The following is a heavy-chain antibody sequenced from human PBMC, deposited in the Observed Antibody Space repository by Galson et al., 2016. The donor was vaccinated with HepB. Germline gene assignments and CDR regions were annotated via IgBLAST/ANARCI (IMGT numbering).Heavy chain of an antibody. CDR1: GFSLSTSGVA. D-gene: IGHD4-17*01. CDR2: IYWDDDK. J-gene: IGHJ4*02. V-gene: IGHV2-5*02. Sequence: PALVKPTQTLTLTCTFSGFSLSTSGVAVGWIRQPPGKALEWLALIYWDDDKRYSPSLKTRLTLTKDTSNNQVALTMTNMDPVDTATYYCAHTTVSKGFDFWGQGTLVTVSS. CDR3: AHTTVSKGFDF.